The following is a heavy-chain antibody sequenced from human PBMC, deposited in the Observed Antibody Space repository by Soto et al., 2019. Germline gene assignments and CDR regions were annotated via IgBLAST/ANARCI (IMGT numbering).Heavy chain of an antibody. CDR2: SNAGNGNT. CDR1: GYTFTSYA. V-gene: IGHV1-3*01. Sequence: QVQLVQSGAEVKKPGASVKVSCKASGYTFTSYAMHWVRQAPGQRLEWMGWSNAGNGNTKYSQKFQDRVTITRDTSASTAYMELSSLRSEDTAVYYCARGFHQLGYFDWLPVGEYFDYWGQGTLVAVSS. CDR3: ARGFHQLGYFDWLPVGEYFDY. D-gene: IGHD3-9*01. J-gene: IGHJ4*02.